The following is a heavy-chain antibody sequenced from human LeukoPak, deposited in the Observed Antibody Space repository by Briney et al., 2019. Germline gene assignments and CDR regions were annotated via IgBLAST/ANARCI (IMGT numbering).Heavy chain of an antibody. CDR2: IYSGGST. CDR1: GFAVSSNY. V-gene: IGHV3-53*01. CDR3: ARVPTTVTTVYFDY. Sequence: GGSLRLSCAASGFAVSSNYMSWVRQAPGKGLEWVSVIYSGGSTYYADSVKGRFTISRDNSKNTLYLQMNSLRAEDTAVYYCARVPTTVTTVYFDYWGQGTLVTVSS. J-gene: IGHJ4*02. D-gene: IGHD4-17*01.